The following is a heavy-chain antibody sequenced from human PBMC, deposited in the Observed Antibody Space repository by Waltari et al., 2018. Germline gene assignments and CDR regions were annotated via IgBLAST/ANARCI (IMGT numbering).Heavy chain of an antibody. CDR2: IYYSGST. CDR1: GGSISSSSYY. J-gene: IGHJ4*02. CDR3: ARLLGRYPPGGSSSY. Sequence: QLQLQESGPGLVKPSETLSLTCTVSGGSISSSSYYWGWIRQPPGKGLEWIGSIYYSGSTYYNPSLKSRVTISVDTSKNQFSLKLSSVTAADTAVYYCARLLGRYPPGGSSSYWGQGTLVTVSS. V-gene: IGHV4-39*01. D-gene: IGHD6-6*01.